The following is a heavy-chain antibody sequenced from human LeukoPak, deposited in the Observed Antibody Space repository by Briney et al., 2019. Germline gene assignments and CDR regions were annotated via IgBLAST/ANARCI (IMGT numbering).Heavy chain of an antibody. D-gene: IGHD1-26*01. CDR1: GFTVSSND. CDR2: IYRGGST. Sequence: PGGSLRLSCAASGFTVSSNDMSWVRQAPGRGLEWVSVIYRGGSTNYADSVKGRFTISRDNSKNTLYLQMNNVRAEDTAVYYCATDSSGSYYGRVHWGQGTLVTVSS. V-gene: IGHV3-66*01. J-gene: IGHJ4*02. CDR3: ATDSSGSYYGRVH.